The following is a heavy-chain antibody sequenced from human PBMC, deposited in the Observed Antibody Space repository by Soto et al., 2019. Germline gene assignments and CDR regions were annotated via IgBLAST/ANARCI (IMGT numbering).Heavy chain of an antibody. Sequence: QVQLGQSGPEVNKPGSSVKVSCKASGDSVRMYGFSWVRQAPGQGLAWMGGIIHFFGPANYAQKFQDRVTLTADESTHTVYLELSNLRQEDTAIYIGARDGAKQMILSALAHWGQGGGVTVS. V-gene: IGHV1-69*12. CDR2: IIHFFGPA. J-gene: IGHJ4*02. CDR3: ARDGAKQMILSALAH. D-gene: IGHD3-16*01. CDR1: GDSVRMYG.